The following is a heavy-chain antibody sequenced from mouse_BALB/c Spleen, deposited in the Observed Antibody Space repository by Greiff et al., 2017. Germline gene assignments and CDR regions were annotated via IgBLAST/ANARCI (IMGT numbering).Heavy chain of an antibody. Sequence: VQLQQPGAELVKPGTSVKLSCKASGYHFTSYWINWVKLRPGQGLEWIGDIYTGSGSTNYNEKLKSKATLTVDTSSSTAYMQLSSLASEDSALYYCARGWYLDYWGQGTLVTVSA. CDR1: GYHFTSYW. CDR3: ARGWYLDY. V-gene: IGHV1-55*01. D-gene: IGHD1-3*01. CDR2: IYTGSGST. J-gene: IGHJ3*01.